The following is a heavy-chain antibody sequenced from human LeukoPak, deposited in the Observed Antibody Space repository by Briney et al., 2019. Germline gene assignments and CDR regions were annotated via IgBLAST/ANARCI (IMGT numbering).Heavy chain of an antibody. J-gene: IGHJ4*02. CDR3: ARDHAEYSYDSSGYCDY. CDR1: GFTFSSYA. Sequence: GGSLRLSCAASGFTFSSYAMSWVRQAPGKGLEWVSAISGSGGSTYYADSVKGRFTISRDNSKNTLYLQMNSLRVEDTAVYYCARDHAEYSYDSSGYCDYWGQGTLVTVSS. CDR2: ISGSGGST. V-gene: IGHV3-23*01. D-gene: IGHD3-22*01.